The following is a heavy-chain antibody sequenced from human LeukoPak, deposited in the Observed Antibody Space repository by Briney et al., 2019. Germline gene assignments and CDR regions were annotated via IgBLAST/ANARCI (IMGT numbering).Heavy chain of an antibody. CDR2: ISAYNGNT. V-gene: IGHV1-18*01. J-gene: IGHJ4*02. CDR3: ARDYSVEWFGESTDY. CDR1: GYTFTSYG. Sequence: GASVKVSCKASGYTFTSYGISWVRQAPGQGLEWMGWISAYNGNTNYAQKLQGRVTMTTDTSTSTAYMELRSLRSDDTAVYYCARDYSVEWFGESTDYWGQGTLVTVSS. D-gene: IGHD3-10*01.